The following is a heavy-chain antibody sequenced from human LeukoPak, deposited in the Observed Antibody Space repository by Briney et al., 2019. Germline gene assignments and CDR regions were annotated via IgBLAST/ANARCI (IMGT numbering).Heavy chain of an antibody. J-gene: IGHJ4*02. CDR3: AGEVRPDGSARGYYFDY. Sequence: SETLSLTCVVYGGSFSGYYWSWIRQPPGKGLEWIGEINHSGSTNYNPSLKSRVTISVDTSKNQFSLKLSSVTTADTAVYYCAGEVRPDGSARGYYFDYWGQGTLVTVSS. CDR2: INHSGST. D-gene: IGHD3-10*01. V-gene: IGHV4-34*01. CDR1: GGSFSGYY.